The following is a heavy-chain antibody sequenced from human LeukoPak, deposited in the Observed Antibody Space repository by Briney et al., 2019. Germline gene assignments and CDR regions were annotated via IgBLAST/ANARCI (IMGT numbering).Heavy chain of an antibody. J-gene: IGHJ6*02. CDR3: ARPACGGDCSRPDYYYYGMDV. Sequence: ASVKVSCKASGYTFTSNYMHWVRQAPGQGLEWMGVIAPSSGTTSYAQKFQGRVTMTRDTSTSTLYMELSSLTSEDTAVYYCARPACGGDCSRPDYYYYGMDVWGQGTTVTVSS. D-gene: IGHD2-21*02. CDR2: IAPSSGTT. CDR1: GYTFTSNY. V-gene: IGHV1-46*01.